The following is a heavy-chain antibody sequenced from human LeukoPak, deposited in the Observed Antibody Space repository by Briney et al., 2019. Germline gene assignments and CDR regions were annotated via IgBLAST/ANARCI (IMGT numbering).Heavy chain of an antibody. CDR3: ARETNHGDYASDDYYGMDV. Sequence: SETLSLTCTVSGGSISSGGYYWSWIRQHPGKGLEWIGYIYYSGSTYYNPSLKRRVTISVDTSKNQFSLKLSSVTAADTAVYYCARETNHGDYASDDYYGMDVWGQGTTVTVSS. CDR2: IYYSGST. V-gene: IGHV4-31*03. CDR1: GGSISSGGYY. J-gene: IGHJ6*02. D-gene: IGHD4-17*01.